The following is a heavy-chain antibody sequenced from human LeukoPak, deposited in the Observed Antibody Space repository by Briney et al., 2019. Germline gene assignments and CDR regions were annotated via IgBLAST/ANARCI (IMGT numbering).Heavy chain of an antibody. J-gene: IGHJ4*02. CDR2: INPNSGGT. D-gene: IGHD6-13*01. V-gene: IGHV1-2*02. Sequence: GASVKVSCKASGYTFTGYYMHWVRQAPGQGLEWMGWINPNSGGTNYAQKLQGRITMTTDTSTSTAYMELRSLRSDDTAVYYCARDPGYSSSWYYFDYWGQGTLVTVSS. CDR3: ARDPGYSSSWYYFDY. CDR1: GYTFTGYY.